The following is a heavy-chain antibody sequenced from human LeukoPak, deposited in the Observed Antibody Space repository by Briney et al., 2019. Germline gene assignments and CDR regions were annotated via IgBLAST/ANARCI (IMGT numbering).Heavy chain of an antibody. CDR3: ALALRYFDWLSPFDY. CDR1: GGSFSGYY. V-gene: IGHV4-34*01. Sequence: SETLSVTGAVYGGSFSGYYWSWIRQPPGKGLEWIGEINHSGSTNYNPSLKSRVTISVDTSKNQFSLKLSSVTAADTAVYYCALALRYFDWLSPFDYWGQGTLVTVSS. CDR2: INHSGST. D-gene: IGHD3-9*01. J-gene: IGHJ4*02.